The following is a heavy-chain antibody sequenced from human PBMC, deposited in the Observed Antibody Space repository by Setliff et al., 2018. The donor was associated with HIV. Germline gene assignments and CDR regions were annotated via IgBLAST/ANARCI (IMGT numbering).Heavy chain of an antibody. Sequence: SETLSLTCNVSGGSISSGRYFWSWIRQPPGGGLEWIGYIYSTGNTYYNPSLKSRVSISLDTSENQFSLNLTSVTVTDTAVYYCARGGRKDLTDNWGQGSLVTVSS. CDR3: ARGGRKDLTDN. J-gene: IGHJ4*02. V-gene: IGHV4-31*03. D-gene: IGHD2-21*02. CDR1: GGSISSGRYF. CDR2: IYSTGNT.